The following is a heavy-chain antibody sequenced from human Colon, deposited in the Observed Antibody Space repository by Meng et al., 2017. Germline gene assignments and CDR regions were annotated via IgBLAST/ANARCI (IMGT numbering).Heavy chain of an antibody. Sequence: EVQLWESGGGLVQPGGSLRLSCAASGFTFSVYAMSWVRQAPGQGLEWVSAISDTGGTTYYADSVKGRFTISRDNSKNTLYLQMNSLRAEDTAVYYCAKQGPIFGVVYYVIDYWGQGTLVTVSS. J-gene: IGHJ4*02. CDR2: ISDTGGTT. V-gene: IGHV3-23*01. CDR3: AKQGPIFGVVYYVIDY. D-gene: IGHD3-3*01. CDR1: GFTFSVYA.